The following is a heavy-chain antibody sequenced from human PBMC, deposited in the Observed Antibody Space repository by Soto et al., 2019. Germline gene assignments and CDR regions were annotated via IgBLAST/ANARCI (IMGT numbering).Heavy chain of an antibody. CDR2: INHSGST. V-gene: IGHV4-34*01. CDR1: GGSFSGYY. CDR3: AREGLGLLWFGELLFPDAFDI. J-gene: IGHJ3*02. Sequence: QVQLQQWGAGLLKPSETLSLTCAVYGGSFSGYYWSWIRQPPGKGLEWIGEINHSGSTNYNPSLKSRVTISVDTSKNQFSLKLSSVTAADTAVCYCAREGLGLLWFGELLFPDAFDIWGQGTMVTVSS. D-gene: IGHD3-10*01.